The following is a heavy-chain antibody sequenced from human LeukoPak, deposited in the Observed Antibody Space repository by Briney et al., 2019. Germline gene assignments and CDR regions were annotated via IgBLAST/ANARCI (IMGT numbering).Heavy chain of an antibody. V-gene: IGHV3-23*01. D-gene: IGHD3-10*01. CDR2: VRGSGGDT. Sequence: GGSLILSCAASGITFSSSAMNWVRQAPGKRPQWVSTVRGSGGDTYYADSVKGRFTISRDTSKNTLYLQMNSLRAEDTAVYYCATGTMVRGSNVDYWGQGTLVTVSS. CDR1: GITFSSSA. CDR3: ATGTMVRGSNVDY. J-gene: IGHJ4*02.